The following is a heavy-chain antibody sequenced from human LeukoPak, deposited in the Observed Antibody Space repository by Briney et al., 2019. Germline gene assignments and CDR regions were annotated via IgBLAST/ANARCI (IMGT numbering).Heavy chain of an antibody. D-gene: IGHD4-17*01. Sequence: SETLSLTCTVSGGSISSYYWSWIRQPPGKGLEWIGYIYYSGSTNYNPSLKSRVTISVVTSKNQSSLKLSSVTSEDTAVYYCARAPSGDYFKGFDPWGQGTLVTVSS. V-gene: IGHV4-59*01. CDR2: IYYSGST. CDR3: ARAPSGDYFKGFDP. J-gene: IGHJ5*02. CDR1: GGSISSYY.